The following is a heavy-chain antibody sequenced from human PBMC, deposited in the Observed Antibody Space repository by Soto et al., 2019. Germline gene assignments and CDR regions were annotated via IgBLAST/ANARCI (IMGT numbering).Heavy chain of an antibody. J-gene: IGHJ6*02. CDR1: GGTFSSYA. CDR2: IIPIFGTA. CDR3: ARDDWVWSGRNYYYYYGMDV. Sequence: SVKVSCKASGGTFSSYAISWVRQAPGQGLEWMGGIIPIFGTANYAQKFQGRVTITADESTSTAYMELSSLRSEDTAVYYCARDDWVWSGRNYYYYYGMDVWGQGTTVT. V-gene: IGHV1-69*13. D-gene: IGHD3-3*01.